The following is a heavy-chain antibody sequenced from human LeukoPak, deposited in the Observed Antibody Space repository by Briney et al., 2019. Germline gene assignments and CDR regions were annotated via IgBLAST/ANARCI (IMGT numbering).Heavy chain of an antibody. V-gene: IGHV3-23*01. CDR3: AKKVPGIAAAGDWDFDL. D-gene: IGHD6-13*01. CDR1: GFTFSSYA. CDR2: ISGSGGST. J-gene: IGHJ2*01. Sequence: GGSLRLSCAASGFTFSSYAMSWVRQAPGKGLEWVSAISGSGGSTYYADSVKGRFTISRDNSKNTLYLQMNSLRAEDTAVYYCAKKVPGIAAAGDWDFDLWGRGTLVTVSS.